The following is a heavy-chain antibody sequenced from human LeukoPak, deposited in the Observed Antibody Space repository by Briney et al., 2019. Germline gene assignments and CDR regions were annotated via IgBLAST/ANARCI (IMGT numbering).Heavy chain of an antibody. J-gene: IGHJ4*02. D-gene: IGHD6-6*01. CDR2: IYISGST. Sequence: PSQTLSLTCTVSGGSFSSGLYYWTWIRQPAGKGLEWIGRIYISGSTNYNPSLKSRVTISRDPSKNEFSLKRSSVTAADTAVYYCARDLYSSSSARLYHFDYWGQGTLVTVSS. CDR3: ARDLYSSSSARLYHFDY. V-gene: IGHV4-61*02. CDR1: GGSFSSGLYY.